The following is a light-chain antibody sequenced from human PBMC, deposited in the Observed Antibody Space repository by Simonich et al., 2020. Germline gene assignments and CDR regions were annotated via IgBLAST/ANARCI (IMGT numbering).Light chain of an antibody. CDR3: QQYNSYSPSYT. V-gene: IGKV1-5*03. CDR2: KAS. Sequence: DIQMTQSPSTLSASVGDRVTITCRASQRISSWWAWYQQKPGKAPKLLIYKASSLESGVPSRFSGRGSGTEFTLTISSLQPDDFATYYCQQYNSYSPSYTFGPGTKVDIK. CDR1: QRISSW. J-gene: IGKJ3*01.